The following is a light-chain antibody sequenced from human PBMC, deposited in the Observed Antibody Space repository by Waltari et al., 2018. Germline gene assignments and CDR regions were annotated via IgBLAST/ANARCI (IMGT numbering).Light chain of an antibody. V-gene: IGLV3-19*01. CDR2: GQD. CDR3: SSRDISGDVV. CDR1: SLSRYS. J-gene: IGLJ2*01. Sequence: SSELTQDPTVSVALGQTVRITCQGDSLSRYSARWYQQRPGQAPVLVFYGQDNRPSGIPDRFSASSSGTTTSLTITGAQAEDEADYYCSSRDISGDVVFGGGTELTVL.